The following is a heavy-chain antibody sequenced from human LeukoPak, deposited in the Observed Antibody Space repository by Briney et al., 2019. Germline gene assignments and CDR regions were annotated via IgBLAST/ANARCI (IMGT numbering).Heavy chain of an antibody. CDR2: INHNGNT. D-gene: IGHD2-2*01. CDR1: GGSFSGYY. Sequence: PSETLSLTCAVYGGSFSGYYCSWFRQPPGKGLEWIGEINHNGNTDYNPSLKSRVTISVDTSKNQFSLKLSSVTAADTAVYYSARGVMSTIWPFDSWGQGTLVTVSS. CDR3: ARGVMSTIWPFDS. V-gene: IGHV4-34*01. J-gene: IGHJ4*02.